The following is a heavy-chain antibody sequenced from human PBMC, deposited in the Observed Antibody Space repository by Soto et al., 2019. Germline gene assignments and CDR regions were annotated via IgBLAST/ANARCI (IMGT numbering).Heavy chain of an antibody. CDR2: IDPTDSYT. V-gene: IGHV5-10-1*01. Sequence: GESLKISCKTSGYSFTTYWISWVRQMPGKGLQWMGKIDPTDSYTKYSPSLQGHVTFSVDKSISTASLQWSSLKASDTAIYYCARHDSSDNYSRGNDVFHFWGQGTMVTLPS. J-gene: IGHJ3*01. CDR3: ARHDSSDNYSRGNDVFHF. D-gene: IGHD3-22*01. CDR1: GYSFTTYW.